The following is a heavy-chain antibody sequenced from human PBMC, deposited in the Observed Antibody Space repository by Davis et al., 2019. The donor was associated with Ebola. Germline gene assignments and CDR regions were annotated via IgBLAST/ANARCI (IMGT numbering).Heavy chain of an antibody. V-gene: IGHV3-23*01. D-gene: IGHD4-17*01. Sequence: GGSLRLSCAASGFTFSSYAMSWVRHTPGKGLEWVSTLGTRASTTYYADSVKGRFTISRDNAQNSVYLQLNSLRVEDTAVYYCARRTGYWGQGILVTVSS. J-gene: IGHJ4*02. CDR1: GFTFSSYA. CDR3: ARRTGY. CDR2: LGTRASTT.